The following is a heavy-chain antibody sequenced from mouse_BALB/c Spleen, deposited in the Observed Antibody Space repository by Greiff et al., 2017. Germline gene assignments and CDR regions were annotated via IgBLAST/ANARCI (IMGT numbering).Heavy chain of an antibody. D-gene: IGHD2-14*01. CDR2: IRSKSNNYAS. CDR1: GFTFNTYA. Sequence: EVHLVESGGGLVQPKGSLKLSCAASGFTFNTYAMNWVRQAPGKGLEWVARIRSKSNNYASYYADAVKDRFTISRDDAQSMLYLQMNNLKTEDTAMYYCVGWGYDGNDYAMDYWGQGTSVTVSS. V-gene: IGHV10-1*02. J-gene: IGHJ4*01. CDR3: VGWGYDGNDYAMDY.